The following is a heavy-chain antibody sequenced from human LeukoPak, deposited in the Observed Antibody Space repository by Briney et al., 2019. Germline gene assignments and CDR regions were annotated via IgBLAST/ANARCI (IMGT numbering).Heavy chain of an antibody. J-gene: IGHJ4*02. V-gene: IGHV4-59*01. D-gene: IGHD1-26*01. CDR2: IYYGGFT. Sequence: SETLSLTCTVSGGSITGYYWSWIRQAPGKGLEWIGFIYYGGFTNYNPSLESRVTISIDNVNNQFSLKLSSVTAADTAMYYCARGSGSYYQGRDFDYWGQGTLVTVSS. CDR1: GGSITGYY. CDR3: ARGSGSYYQGRDFDY.